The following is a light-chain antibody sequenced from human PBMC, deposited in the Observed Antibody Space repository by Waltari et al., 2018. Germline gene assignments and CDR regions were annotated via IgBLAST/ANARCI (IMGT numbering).Light chain of an antibody. Sequence: DIQMTQSPSTLSASVGDRVTITCRASQSIGSSLAWYQQKPGKAPKVVIYEASSLESGVPSRFSGSGSGTEFTLTISSLQADDSATYYCQQYKSYPVTFGPGTKVDVK. CDR3: QQYKSYPVT. V-gene: IGKV1-5*03. CDR1: QSIGSS. CDR2: EAS. J-gene: IGKJ1*01.